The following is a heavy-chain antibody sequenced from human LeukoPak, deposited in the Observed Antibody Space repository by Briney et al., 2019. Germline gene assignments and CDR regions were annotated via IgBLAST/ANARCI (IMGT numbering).Heavy chain of an antibody. CDR3: ARVAVITAAGNTFDI. D-gene: IGHD6-13*01. Sequence: SETLSLTCAVSGXSISSSNWWSWVRQPPGKGLEWIGEIYHSGSTNYNPSLKSRVTMSVDKSKNQFSLRVSSVTAADTAMFYCARVAVITAAGNTFDIWGQGTMVTVSS. J-gene: IGHJ3*02. CDR1: GXSISSSNW. V-gene: IGHV4-4*02. CDR2: IYHSGST.